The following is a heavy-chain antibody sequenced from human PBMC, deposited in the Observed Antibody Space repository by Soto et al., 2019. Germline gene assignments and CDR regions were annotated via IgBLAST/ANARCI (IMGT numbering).Heavy chain of an antibody. CDR2: ISHDGGT. CDR1: GGSFDDFY. CDR3: ARGQLVWYGDLTPCHRDMDV. V-gene: IGHV4-34*01. J-gene: IGHJ6*02. Sequence: SETLSLTCAFYGGSFDDFYWSWVRQSPGKGLEWVGEISHDGGTNYSPSLASRVSISVDTSKNQFSLHLRSVTAADTGLYYCARGQLVWYGDLTPCHRDMDVWGQGTTVTVSS. D-gene: IGHD3-10*01.